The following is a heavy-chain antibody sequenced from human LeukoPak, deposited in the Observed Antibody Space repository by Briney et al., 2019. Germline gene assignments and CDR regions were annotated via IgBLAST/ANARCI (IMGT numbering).Heavy chain of an antibody. CDR1: GGSFSGYY. CDR3: ARSSSSSWSSYYMDV. J-gene: IGHJ6*03. V-gene: IGHV4-59*10. Sequence: KTSETLSLTCAVYGGSFSGYYWSWIRQPAGKGLEWIGRIYTSGSTNYNPSLKSRVTMSVDTSKNQFSLKLSSVTAADTAVYYCARSSSSSWSSYYMDVWGKGTTVTISS. D-gene: IGHD6-13*01. CDR2: IYTSGST.